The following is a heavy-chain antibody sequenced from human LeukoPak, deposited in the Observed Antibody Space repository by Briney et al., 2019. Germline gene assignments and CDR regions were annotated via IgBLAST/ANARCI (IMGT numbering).Heavy chain of an antibody. V-gene: IGHV3-9*01. CDR2: ISWNSGSI. J-gene: IGHJ5*02. CDR1: GFTFDDYA. Sequence: GGSLRLSCAASGFTFDDYAMHWVRQAPGKGLEWVSGISWNSGSIGYADSVKGRFTISRDNAKNSLCLQMNSLRAEDTALYYCAKGAMATIYNWFDPWGQGTLVTVSS. D-gene: IGHD5-24*01. CDR3: AKGAMATIYNWFDP.